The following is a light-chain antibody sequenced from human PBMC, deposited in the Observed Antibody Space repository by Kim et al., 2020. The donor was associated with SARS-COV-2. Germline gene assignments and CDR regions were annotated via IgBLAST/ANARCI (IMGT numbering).Light chain of an antibody. CDR2: AAS. Sequence: AAWERVTLSCRDSQSVSSNCLTWYQQRPGQAPRLLICAASCRATGISDRFSGSGSGTDFTLTISSLEHEDFAVYYCQQYGRPPITFGQGTRLEIK. CDR3: QQYGRPPIT. J-gene: IGKJ5*01. V-gene: IGKV3-20*01. CDR1: QSVSSNC.